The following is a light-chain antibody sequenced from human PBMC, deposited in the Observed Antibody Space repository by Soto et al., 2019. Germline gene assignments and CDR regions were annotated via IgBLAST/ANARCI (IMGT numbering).Light chain of an antibody. V-gene: IGKV4-1*01. CDR1: QSVLHSSHNENY. J-gene: IGKJ2*01. CDR2: WAS. Sequence: DIVMTQSPDSLAVSLGERATINCKSSQSVLHSSHNENYLVWYQQKPGQPPKLLIYWASTRESGVPDRFSGSGSGTDFTLTISSLQAEDVAVYYCQQYYSTPYTLGQGSKLEIK. CDR3: QQYYSTPYT.